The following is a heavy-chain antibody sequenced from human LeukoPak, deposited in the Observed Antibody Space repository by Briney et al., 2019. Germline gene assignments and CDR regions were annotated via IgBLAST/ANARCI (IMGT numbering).Heavy chain of an antibody. CDR3: AREDSSGYYPNWYFDL. CDR1: GVSISSGGYY. D-gene: IGHD3-22*01. J-gene: IGHJ2*01. Sequence: SETLSLTCTVSGVSISSGGYYWSWIRQPPGKGLEWIGYIYYSGSTYYNPSLKSRVTISVDTSKNQFSLKLSSVTAADTAVYYCAREDSSGYYPNWYFDLWGRGTLVTVSS. CDR2: IYYSGST. V-gene: IGHV4-30-4*01.